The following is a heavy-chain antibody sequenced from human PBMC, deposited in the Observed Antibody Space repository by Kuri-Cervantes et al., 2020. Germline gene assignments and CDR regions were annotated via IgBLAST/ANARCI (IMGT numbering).Heavy chain of an antibody. Sequence: ASVKVSCKASGYTFTGYYMHWVRQAPGQGLEWMGWISAYNGNTNYAQKLQGRVTMTTDTSTSTAYMELRSLRSDDTAVYYCARVQSGGYYYTYYYGMDVWGQGTTVTVSS. CDR1: GYTFTGYY. J-gene: IGHJ6*02. CDR3: ARVQSGGYYYTYYYGMDV. CDR2: ISAYNGNT. V-gene: IGHV1-18*04. D-gene: IGHD3-22*01.